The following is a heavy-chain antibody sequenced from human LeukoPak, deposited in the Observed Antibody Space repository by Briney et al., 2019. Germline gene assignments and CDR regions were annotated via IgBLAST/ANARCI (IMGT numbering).Heavy chain of an antibody. Sequence: SQTLSLTCTVSGGSISSGSYYWSWIRQPAGRGLEWIGRIYTSGSTNYNPSLKSRVTISVDTSKNQFSLKLSSVTAGGRAEYYCARLVTQYDFWSGYIFNYWGQGTLVTVSS. V-gene: IGHV4-61*02. CDR3: ARLVTQYDFWSGYIFNY. CDR1: GGSISSGSYY. J-gene: IGHJ4*02. CDR2: IYTSGST. D-gene: IGHD3-3*01.